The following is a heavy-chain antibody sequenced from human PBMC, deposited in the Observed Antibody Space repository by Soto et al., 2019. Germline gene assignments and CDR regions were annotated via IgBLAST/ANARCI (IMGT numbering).Heavy chain of an antibody. V-gene: IGHV1-3*01. D-gene: IGHD3-10*01. CDR2: INVANGNT. CDR3: ARRFYGSGIYYNPSNYFDP. CDR1: GNTLTSYE. J-gene: IGHJ5*02. Sequence: GASVKVSCKSSGNTLTSYEIHWVRQAPGQSLEWMGRINVANGNTRYSQPVQGRVTITRDTYASTVYMELSSLRLEDTAIYFCARRFYGSGIYYNPSNYFDPWGQGSLVTVSS.